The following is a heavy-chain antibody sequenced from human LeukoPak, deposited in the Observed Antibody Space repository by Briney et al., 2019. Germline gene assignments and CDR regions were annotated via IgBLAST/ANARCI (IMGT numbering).Heavy chain of an antibody. D-gene: IGHD5-18*01. CDR3: ARKARQLWSGPYFDY. Sequence: GGSLRLSCAASGFTFSSYWMTWVRQAPGKGLEWVANIKQDGSETYYVDSVKGRFAISRDNANNSLYLQMHSLRAEDTAVYYCARKARQLWSGPYFDYWGQGTLVTISS. J-gene: IGHJ4*02. CDR1: GFTFSSYW. CDR2: IKQDGSET. V-gene: IGHV3-7*01.